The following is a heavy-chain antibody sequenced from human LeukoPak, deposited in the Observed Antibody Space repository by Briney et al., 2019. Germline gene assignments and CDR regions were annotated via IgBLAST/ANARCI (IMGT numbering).Heavy chain of an antibody. V-gene: IGHV1-69*05. CDR1: GGTFSSYA. CDR3: ARDGIQLSGNHAFDI. D-gene: IGHD5-18*01. CDR2: IIPIFGTA. Sequence: RASVKVSCKASGGTFSSYAISWVRQAPGQGLEWMGGIIPIFGTANYAQKFQGRVTITTDESTSTAYMELSSLRSEDTAVYYCARDGIQLSGNHAFDIWGQGTMVTVSS. J-gene: IGHJ3*02.